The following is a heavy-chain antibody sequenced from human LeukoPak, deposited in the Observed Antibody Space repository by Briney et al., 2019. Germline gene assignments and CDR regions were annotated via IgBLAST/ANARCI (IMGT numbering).Heavy chain of an antibody. CDR1: GFTVSSSY. CDR2: MYSGGNT. J-gene: IGHJ4*02. Sequence: GRSLRLSCAASGFTVSSSYISWVRQAPGKGLEWVSVMYSGGNTYYADSVKGRFTISRDKSKNTLYLQMNSLRAEDTAVYHCARVQAVFQNFDYWGQGTLVTVSS. CDR3: ARVQAVFQNFDY. V-gene: IGHV3-66*01.